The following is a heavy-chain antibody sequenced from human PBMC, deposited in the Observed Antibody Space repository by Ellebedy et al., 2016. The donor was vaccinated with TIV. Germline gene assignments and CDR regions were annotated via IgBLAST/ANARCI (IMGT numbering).Heavy chain of an antibody. J-gene: IGHJ5*02. CDR3: ARDGLNAWLDL. D-gene: IGHD3-10*01. CDR2: IHGSSGPI. Sequence: GESLKISCAASGFTFSGYSMNWVRQAPGMGLEWVSYIHGSSGPIYYANSVKGRFTISRDNAKNSLYLQMTGLRAEDTAVYYCARDGLNAWLDLWGHGTVVTVSS. CDR1: GFTFSGYS. V-gene: IGHV3-48*01.